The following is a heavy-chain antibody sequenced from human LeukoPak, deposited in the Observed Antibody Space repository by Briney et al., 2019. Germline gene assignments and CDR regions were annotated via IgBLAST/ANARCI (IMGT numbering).Heavy chain of an antibody. CDR2: ITSSSSTI. Sequence: GGSLRLSCAASGFTFSSYSMNWVRQAPGKGLEWVSYITSSSSTIHYVDSVKGRFTISRDNAKNSLYLQMNSLRAEDTAVYYCASLWAWGAFDIWGQGTMVTVSS. CDR1: GFTFSSYS. J-gene: IGHJ3*02. D-gene: IGHD3-16*01. V-gene: IGHV3-48*01. CDR3: ASLWAWGAFDI.